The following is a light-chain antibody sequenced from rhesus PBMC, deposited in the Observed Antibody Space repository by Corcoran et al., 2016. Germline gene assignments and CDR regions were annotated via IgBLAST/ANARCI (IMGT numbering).Light chain of an antibody. J-gene: IGKJ4*01. CDR3: QQYTTSPLT. CDR2: KAS. Sequence: DIQMTQSPSSLSASVGDTVTITCRASQSISSWLVWYQQKPGKAPKLLFYKASSLQSGVPSRFSGSGSGTDFTLTITGLESEDFATYYCQQYTTSPLTFGGGTKVEIK. V-gene: IGKV1-22*01. CDR1: QSISSW.